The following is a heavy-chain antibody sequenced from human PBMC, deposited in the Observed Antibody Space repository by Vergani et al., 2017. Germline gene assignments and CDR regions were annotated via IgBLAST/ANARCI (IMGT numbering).Heavy chain of an antibody. V-gene: IGHV4-30-4*01. CDR3: ARLYDYVWGSYRYDAFDI. D-gene: IGHD3-16*02. CDR1: GGSISSGDYY. J-gene: IGHJ3*02. Sequence: QVQLQESGPGLVKPSQTLSLTCTVSGGSISSGDYYWSWIRQPPGKGLEWIGYIYYSGRTYYNQSLKSRVTISVDTSKNQFSLKLSSVTAADTAVYYCARLYDYVWGSYRYDAFDIWGQGTMVTVSS. CDR2: IYYSGRT.